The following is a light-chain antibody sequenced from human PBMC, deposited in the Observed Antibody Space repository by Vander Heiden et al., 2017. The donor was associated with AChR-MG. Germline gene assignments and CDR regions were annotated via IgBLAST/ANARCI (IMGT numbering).Light chain of an antibody. J-gene: IGLJ2*01. CDR1: SLRNYH. CDR2: DEN. Sequence: SSELTQDPAVSAALGQTVRITCHGDSLRNYHACWYQQKPGQAPVLVIYDENKRPSGIPDRFSGSSSGNTASLTITGAQAEDEADYYCNSRGISGNHVVFGGGTKLTVL. V-gene: IGLV3-19*01. CDR3: NSRGISGNHVV.